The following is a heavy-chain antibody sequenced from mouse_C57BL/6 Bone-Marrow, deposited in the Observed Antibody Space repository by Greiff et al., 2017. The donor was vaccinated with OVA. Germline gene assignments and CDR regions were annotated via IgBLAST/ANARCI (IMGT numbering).Heavy chain of an antibody. Sequence: VKLQQSVAELVRPGASVKLSCTASGFNIKNTYMHWVKQRPEQGLEWMGRIDPANGNTKYAPKFQGKATITANTSSNTAYLQHRSLTSEDTTIYYYAGSNYFDYWGQGTTLTVSS. CDR3: AGSNYFDY. CDR1: GFNIKNTY. D-gene: IGHD1-1*01. J-gene: IGHJ2*01. V-gene: IGHV14-3*01. CDR2: IDPANGNT.